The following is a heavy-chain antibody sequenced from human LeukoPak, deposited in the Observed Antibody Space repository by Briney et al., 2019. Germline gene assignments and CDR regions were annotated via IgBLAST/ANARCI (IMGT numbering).Heavy chain of an antibody. CDR1: GYSFTGHY. CDR3: ARNLWFGESSDAFDM. J-gene: IGHJ3*02. Sequence: ASVKVSCKASGYSFTGHYMHWVRQAPGQGLEWMGWINPKSGGTNYAQKFQGRVTMTRDTSISTAYMDMSSLRSDDTVVYYCARNLWFGESSDAFDMWGQGTMVTVSS. CDR2: INPKSGGT. D-gene: IGHD3-10*01. V-gene: IGHV1-2*02.